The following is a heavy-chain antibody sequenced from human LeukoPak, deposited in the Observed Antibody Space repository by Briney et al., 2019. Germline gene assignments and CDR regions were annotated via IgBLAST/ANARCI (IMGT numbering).Heavy chain of an antibody. CDR2: IRYDGSNK. Sequence: QTGGSLTLSCAASGFTFSSYGMHWVRQAPGKGLEWVAFIRYDGSNKYYADSVKGRFTISRDNSKNTLYLQMNGLRAEDTAVYYCAAPTGGIVGWLVLDFDYWGQGTLVTVSS. V-gene: IGHV3-30*02. CDR1: GFTFSSYG. J-gene: IGHJ4*02. CDR3: AAPTGGIVGWLVLDFDY. D-gene: IGHD6-19*01.